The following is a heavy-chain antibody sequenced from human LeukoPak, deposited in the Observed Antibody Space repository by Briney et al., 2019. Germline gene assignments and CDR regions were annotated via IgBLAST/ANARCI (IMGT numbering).Heavy chain of an antibody. J-gene: IGHJ3*02. V-gene: IGHV1-8*01. CDR2: MNPNSGNT. CDR3: ARQARKTDAFDI. Sequence: GASVKVSCKASGYTFTSYDINWVRQATGQGLEWMGWMNPNSGNTGYAQKFQGRVTMTRNTSISTAYMELSSLRSEDTAVYYCARQARKTDAFDIWSQGTMVTVSS. CDR1: GYTFTSYD.